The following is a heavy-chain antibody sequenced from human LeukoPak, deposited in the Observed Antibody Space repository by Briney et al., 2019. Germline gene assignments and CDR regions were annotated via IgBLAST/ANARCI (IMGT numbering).Heavy chain of an antibody. D-gene: IGHD6-19*01. J-gene: IGHJ4*02. CDR2: IYYSGST. V-gene: IGHV4-39*01. Sequence: PSETLSLTCTVSGGSISSSSYYWGWIRQPPGKGLEWIGSIYYSGSTYYNPSLKSRVTISVDTSKNQFSLKLSSVTAADTAVYYCARGLKQWLAKSEDWGQGTLVTVSS. CDR3: ARGLKQWLAKSED. CDR1: GGSISSSSYY.